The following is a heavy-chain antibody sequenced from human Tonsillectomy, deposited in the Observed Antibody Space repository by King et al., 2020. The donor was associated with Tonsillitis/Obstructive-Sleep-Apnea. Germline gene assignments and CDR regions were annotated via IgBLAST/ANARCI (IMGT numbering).Heavy chain of an antibody. CDR2: ISSSSSYI. CDR3: ARGGAAVVSGVDY. D-gene: IGHD4-23*01. V-gene: IGHV3-21*01. J-gene: IGHJ4*02. Sequence: VQLVESGGGLVKPGGSLRLSCAASGFTFRSYSMNWVRHAPGRGLEWVSSISSSSSYIYYADSVKGRFTISRDKAKNSLYLQMDSLRAEDTAVYYCARGGAAVVSGVDYWGQGALVTVSS. CDR1: GFTFRSYS.